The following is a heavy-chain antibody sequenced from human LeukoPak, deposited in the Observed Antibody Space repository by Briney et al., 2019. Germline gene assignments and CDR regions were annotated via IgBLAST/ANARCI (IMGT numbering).Heavy chain of an antibody. V-gene: IGHV3-30*01. Sequence: GGSLGLSCAASGFTFSHYAMHWVRQAPGKGLEWVAVISYDGTNKYYADSVKGRFTISRDNSKNTLYLQMNSLRAEDTAVYYCARARNGTLKYWGQGTLGTVSS. J-gene: IGHJ4*02. D-gene: IGHD1-26*01. CDR1: GFTFSHYA. CDR3: ARARNGTLKY. CDR2: ISYDGTNK.